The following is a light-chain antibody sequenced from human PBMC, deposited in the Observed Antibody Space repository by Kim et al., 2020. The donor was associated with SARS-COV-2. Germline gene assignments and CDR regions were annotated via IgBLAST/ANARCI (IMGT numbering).Light chain of an antibody. CDR1: SSNIGSNT. J-gene: IGLJ7*01. CDR3: QSYDSSLSHAV. Sequence: GQGVTISCSGSSSNIGSNTVNWYQQLPGTAPKLLIYSNTQRPSGVPDRFSGSKSGTSASLAITGLQAEDEADYSCQSYDSSLSHAVFGGGTQLTVL. V-gene: IGLV1-44*01. CDR2: SNT.